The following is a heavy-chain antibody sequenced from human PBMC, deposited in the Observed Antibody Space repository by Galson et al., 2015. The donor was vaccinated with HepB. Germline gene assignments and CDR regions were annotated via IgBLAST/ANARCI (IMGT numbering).Heavy chain of an antibody. J-gene: IGHJ4*02. D-gene: IGHD3-22*01. CDR1: GFTFSNYG. CDR3: AKDTNGYSVDY. CDR2: LIYDGSYK. Sequence: SLRLSCAVSGFTFSNYGMHWVRQAPGKGLEWVAFLIYDGSYKFYADSVKGRFTISRDNSKNSLYLQMNNLRSDDTAIYYCAKDTNGYSVDYWGQGTLVTVSS. V-gene: IGHV3-30*18.